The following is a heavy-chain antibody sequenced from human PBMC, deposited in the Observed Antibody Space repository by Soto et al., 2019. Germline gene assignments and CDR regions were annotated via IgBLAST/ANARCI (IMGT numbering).Heavy chain of an antibody. CDR1: GFTFSRYS. CDR3: ARDNGIEGSFDP. V-gene: IGHV3-48*02. Sequence: GGSLRLSCAASGFTFSRYSMNWVRHAPGKGLEWISYITSSSSTIYYADSVKGRFTISRDNAKDSLYLQMNSLRDEDTAMYYCARDNGIEGSFDPWGQGTLVTVSS. CDR2: ITSSSSTI. J-gene: IGHJ5*02.